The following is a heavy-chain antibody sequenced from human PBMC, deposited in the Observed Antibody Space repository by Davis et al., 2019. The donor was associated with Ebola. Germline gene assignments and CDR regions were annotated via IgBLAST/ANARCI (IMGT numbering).Heavy chain of an antibody. J-gene: IGHJ4*02. CDR2: ISWNSGSI. D-gene: IGHD6-19*01. Sequence: SLKISCAASGFTFDDYAMHWVRQAPGKGLEWVSGISWNSGSIGYADSVKGRFTISRDNAKNSLYLQMNSLRAEDTALYYCAKDKSSVAKYSSGRFDFDYWGQGTLVTVSS. CDR3: AKDKSSVAKYSSGRFDFDY. V-gene: IGHV3-9*01. CDR1: GFTFDDYA.